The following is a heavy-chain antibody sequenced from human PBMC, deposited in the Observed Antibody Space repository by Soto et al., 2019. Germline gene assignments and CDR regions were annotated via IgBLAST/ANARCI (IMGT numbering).Heavy chain of an antibody. CDR2: ISACNANT. CDR1: GYTLTRYG. V-gene: IGHV1-18*01. CDR3: AREVFRYFDL. J-gene: IGHJ2*01. Sequence: QVHLVQSGAEVKKPGASVKVSCKASGYTLTRYGITWVRQAPGQGLEWMGSISACNANTNYAQKLQGRLTMTTDTSTSTAYMELRSLTSDDTAVYYCAREVFRYFDLWGRGTLVSVSS. D-gene: IGHD1-20*01.